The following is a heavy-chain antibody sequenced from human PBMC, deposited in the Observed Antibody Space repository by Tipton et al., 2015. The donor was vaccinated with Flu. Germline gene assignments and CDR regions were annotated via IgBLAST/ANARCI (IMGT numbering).Heavy chain of an antibody. Sequence: LVKPTETLSLTCTVSSGSIRSTNYFCAWIRQPPGKRLELIGSIYPSGTTYYNPSLKSRVTISVDTSKSQFSLMRRSVTAADTAVYYCARLSYYDVDLKNFYFDYWGQGALVTVSS. J-gene: IGHJ4*02. CDR2: IYPSGTT. D-gene: IGHD3-10*02. CDR1: SGSIRSTNYF. CDR3: ARLSYYDVDLKNFYFDY. V-gene: IGHV4-39*01.